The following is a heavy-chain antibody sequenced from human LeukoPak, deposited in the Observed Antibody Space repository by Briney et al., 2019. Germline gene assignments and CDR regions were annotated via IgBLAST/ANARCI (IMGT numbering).Heavy chain of an antibody. J-gene: IGHJ2*01. V-gene: IGHV3-21*01. CDR2: ISSSSSYI. CDR1: GFTFSSYS. D-gene: IGHD2-15*01. CDR3: ARDGLAAATLHWCFDL. Sequence: GGSLRLSCAASGFTFSSYSMNWVRQAPGKGLEWVSSISSSSSYIYYADSVKGRFTISRDNARSSLYLQMNSLRAEDTAVYYCARDGLAAATLHWCFDLWGRGTLVTVSS.